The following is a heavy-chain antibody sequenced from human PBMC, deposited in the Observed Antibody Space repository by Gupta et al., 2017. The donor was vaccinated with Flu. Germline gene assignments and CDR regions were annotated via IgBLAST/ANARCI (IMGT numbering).Heavy chain of an antibody. CDR3: ARYHSSGTLYFYYYLDV. V-gene: IGHV4-39*01. D-gene: IGHD1-7*01. CDR1: GDSINSNTYY. Sequence: QLQLQESGPGLVKPSETLSLTCTVSGDSINSNTYYWGWIRQPPGKGLEWIGSVGYTGTTYHSPSLKSRITISVDRSRNQFSLKLTSVTAADTAVYYCARYHSSGTLYFYYYLDVWGKGTTVTVSS. CDR2: VGYTGTT. J-gene: IGHJ6*03.